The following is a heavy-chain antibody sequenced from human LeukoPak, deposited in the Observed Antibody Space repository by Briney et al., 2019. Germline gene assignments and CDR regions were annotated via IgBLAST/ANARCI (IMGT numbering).Heavy chain of an antibody. Sequence: PSETLSLTCTVSGDSISSYYWSWIRQPPGKGLEWIGYIYYSGSTNYNPSLESRVTISVDTSMNQFSLKLSSVTAADTAVYYCARHGGVGCSGGSCYRWFDRWVQGTLLTV. CDR3: ARHGGVGCSGGSCYRWFDR. J-gene: IGHJ5*02. CDR1: GDSISSYY. CDR2: IYYSGST. V-gene: IGHV4-59*08. D-gene: IGHD2-15*01.